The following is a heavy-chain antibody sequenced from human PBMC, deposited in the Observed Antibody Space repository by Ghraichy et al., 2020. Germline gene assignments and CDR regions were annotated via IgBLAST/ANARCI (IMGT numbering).Heavy chain of an antibody. Sequence: GGSLRLSCRASGFIFNNYAMSWVRQAPGRGLEWVSSITGSGGITYHADSVKGRFTISRDNSKNTLYLHVNSLRAEDTAVYYCATDPYSILTGYFANWGQGTLVTVSP. CDR1: GFIFNNYA. V-gene: IGHV3-23*01. J-gene: IGHJ4*02. CDR2: ITGSGGIT. CDR3: ATDPYSILTGYFAN. D-gene: IGHD3-9*01.